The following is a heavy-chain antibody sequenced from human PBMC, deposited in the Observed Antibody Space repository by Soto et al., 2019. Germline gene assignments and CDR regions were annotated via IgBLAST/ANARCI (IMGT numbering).Heavy chain of an antibody. CDR2: MSHSGGT. J-gene: IGHJ3*02. CDR1: GGFVSSGSYY. CDR3: ARVERGTATTVVDAFDI. D-gene: IGHD1-1*01. V-gene: IGHV4-34*01. Sequence: QVQLQQWGAGLLKPSETLSLTCAVYGGFVSSGSYYWSWIRQPPEKGLEWTGEMSHSGGTHFNPSLKRRVIISVDTSKNQFSLKMSSVTGADTALYYCARVERGTATTVVDAFDIWGRGTMVTVSS.